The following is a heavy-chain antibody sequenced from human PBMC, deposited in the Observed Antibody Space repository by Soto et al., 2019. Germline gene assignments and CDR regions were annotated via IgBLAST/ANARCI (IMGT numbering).Heavy chain of an antibody. D-gene: IGHD1-26*01. Sequence: SLKTFDRNWIRQPPGKGLEWIGYIYYLGRTNYNSSLKSRITMSIDTSKNQFSLKLSSVTAADTAIYYCARDPVGVTHFDYWGQGAPVTVSS. CDR1: SLKTFD. CDR2: IYYLGRT. V-gene: IGHV4-59*01. CDR3: ARDPVGVTHFDY. J-gene: IGHJ4*02.